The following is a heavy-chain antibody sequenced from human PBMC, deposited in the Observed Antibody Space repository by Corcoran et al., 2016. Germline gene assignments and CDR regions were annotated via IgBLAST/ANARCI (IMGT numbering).Heavy chain of an antibody. V-gene: IGHV1-18*01. Sequence: QVQLVQSGAEVKKPGASVKVSCKASGYTFTSYGISWVRQAPGQGLEWMGWISAYNGNTNYAQKLQGRVTMTTDTSTSTAYMELRSLRSDDTAVYYGAHNIMITFGGVIVPYYYYYGMDVWGQGTTVTVSS. CDR1: GYTFTSYG. CDR2: ISAYNGNT. J-gene: IGHJ6*02. CDR3: AHNIMITFGGVIVPYYYYYGMDV. D-gene: IGHD3-16*02.